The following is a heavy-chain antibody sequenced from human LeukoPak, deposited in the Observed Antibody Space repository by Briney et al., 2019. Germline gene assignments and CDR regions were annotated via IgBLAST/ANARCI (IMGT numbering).Heavy chain of an antibody. CDR2: IYYSGIT. J-gene: IGHJ4*02. CDR3: ARHAVSGSYGVYYFDY. Sequence: SETLSLTCTVSGGSISSAAYYWSWVRQHPGKGPEWIGYIYYSGITVYNPSLNTRVVISIDTSKNQFSLKLSSVTAADTAVYYCARHAVSGSYGVYYFDYWGQGTLVTVSS. CDR1: GGSISSAAYY. V-gene: IGHV4-31*03. D-gene: IGHD1-26*01.